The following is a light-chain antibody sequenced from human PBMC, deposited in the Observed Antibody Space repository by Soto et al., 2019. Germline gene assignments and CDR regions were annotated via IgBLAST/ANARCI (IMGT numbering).Light chain of an antibody. CDR2: EVS. V-gene: IGLV2-8*01. J-gene: IGLJ2*01. Sequence: QSALTQPPSASGSPGQSVTISCTGTSSDVGGYNYVSWYQQHPGKAPKLMIYEVSKRPTGVPDRFSGSKSGKTASLTVSGLQAEDEADYYCSSYAGSNHFVVFGGGTQLTVL. CDR1: SSDVGGYNY. CDR3: SSYAGSNHFVV.